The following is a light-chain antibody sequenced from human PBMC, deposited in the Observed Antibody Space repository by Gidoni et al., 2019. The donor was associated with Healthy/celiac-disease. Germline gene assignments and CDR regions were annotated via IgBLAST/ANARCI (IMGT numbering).Light chain of an antibody. CDR1: QSISNW. Sequence: DIQMTQSPYTLSASLGDRVTITCRASQSISNWLACYQQKPGKAPKLLIYDESSVESGFPSRFVGSGPGTEFTFTIGSWQPDDFATFYGQHYIIYLLTFXGXTKVXIK. CDR3: QHYIIYLLT. CDR2: DES. V-gene: IGKV1-5*01. J-gene: IGKJ4*01.